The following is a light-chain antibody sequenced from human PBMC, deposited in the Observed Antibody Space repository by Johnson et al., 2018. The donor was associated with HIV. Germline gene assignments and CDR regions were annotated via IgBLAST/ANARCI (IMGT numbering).Light chain of an antibody. J-gene: IGLJ1*01. V-gene: IGLV1-51*01. CDR3: GTWDSSLSAGGP. CDR2: ENN. CDR1: SSNIGNNY. Sequence: QSVLTQPPSVSAAPGQKVTISCSGSSSNIGNNYVSWYQQLPGTAPKLLIYENNKRPSGIPDRFSGSKSGTSATLDITGLQTGDEADYYCGTWDSSLSAGGPFATGTKVTGL.